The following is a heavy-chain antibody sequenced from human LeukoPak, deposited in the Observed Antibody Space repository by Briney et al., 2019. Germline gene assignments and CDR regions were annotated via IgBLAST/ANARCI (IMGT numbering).Heavy chain of an antibody. Sequence: ASVKVSCKASGYTFTSSDINWVRQATGQALEWMGWMNPNSGNTGYAQKFQGRVTLTRDTSISTAYMELTSLRSEDTAVYYCARTLSRLNHYGDSAADSWGQGTLVTVSS. J-gene: IGHJ4*02. D-gene: IGHD4-17*01. CDR3: ARTLSRLNHYGDSAADS. V-gene: IGHV1-8*01. CDR2: MNPNSGNT. CDR1: GYTFTSSD.